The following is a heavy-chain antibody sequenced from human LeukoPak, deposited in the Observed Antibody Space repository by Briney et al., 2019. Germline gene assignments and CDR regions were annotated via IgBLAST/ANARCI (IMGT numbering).Heavy chain of an antibody. CDR3: ARDGPGVDAFDI. V-gene: IGHV4-59*01. CDR1: GGSISSYY. Sequence: SETLSLTCTVSGGSISSYYWSWIRQPPGKGLEWIGYIYYSGSTNYNPPLKSRVTISVDTSKNQFSLKLSSVTAADTAVYYCARDGPGVDAFDIWGQGTMVTVSS. J-gene: IGHJ3*02. CDR2: IYYSGST. D-gene: IGHD3-10*01.